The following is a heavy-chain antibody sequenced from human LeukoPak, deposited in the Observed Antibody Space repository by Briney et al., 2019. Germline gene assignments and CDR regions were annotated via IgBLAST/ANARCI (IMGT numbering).Heavy chain of an antibody. CDR2: INPNSGGT. CDR1: GYTFTGYY. D-gene: IGHD6-13*01. J-gene: IGHJ4*02. Sequence: ASVKVSCKASGYTFTGYYMHWVRQAPGQGLEWMGWINPNSGGTNYAQKFQGRVTMTTDTSTSTAYMELRSLRSDDTAVYYCAREMIAAALGEGGLYYFDYWGQGTLVTVSS. CDR3: AREMIAAALGEGGLYYFDY. V-gene: IGHV1-2*02.